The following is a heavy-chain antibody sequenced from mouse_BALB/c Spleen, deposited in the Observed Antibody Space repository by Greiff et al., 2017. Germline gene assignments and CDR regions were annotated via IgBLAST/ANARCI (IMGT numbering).Heavy chain of an antibody. CDR2: IRLKSDNYAT. CDR1: GFTFSSYW. V-gene: IGHV6-3*01. D-gene: IGHD1-3*01. CDR3: TATNDY. Sequence: EVKVEESGGGLVQPGGSMKLSCVASGFTFSSYWMSWVRQSPEKGLEWVAEIRLKSDNYATHYAESVKGKFTISRDDSKSRLYLQMNSLRAEDTGIYYCTATNDYWGQGTSVTVSS. J-gene: IGHJ4*01.